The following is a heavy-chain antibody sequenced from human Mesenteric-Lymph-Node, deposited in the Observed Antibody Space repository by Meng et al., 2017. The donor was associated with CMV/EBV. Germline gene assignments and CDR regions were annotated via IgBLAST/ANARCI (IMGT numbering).Heavy chain of an antibody. CDR1: GGSISSGGYY. CDR2: IYYSGST. CDR3: ARANTDSSGYYYFDY. Sequence: GGSISSGGYYWSWIRQHPGKGLEWIGYIYYSGSTYYNPSLKSRVTISVDTSKNQFSLKLSSVTAADTAAYYCARANTDSSGYYYFDYWGQGTLVTVSS. D-gene: IGHD3-22*01. J-gene: IGHJ4*02. V-gene: IGHV4-31*02.